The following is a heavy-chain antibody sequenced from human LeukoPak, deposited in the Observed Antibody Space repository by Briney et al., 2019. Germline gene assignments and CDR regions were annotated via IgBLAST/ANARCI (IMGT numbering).Heavy chain of an antibody. CDR2: INPNSGGT. CDR3: ARADLGYCSGGSCYSDYYYYGMDV. D-gene: IGHD2-15*01. Sequence: ASVKVSCKASGYTFTGYYMHWVRQVPGQGLEWMGRINPNSGGTNYAQKFQGRVTMTRDTSISTAYMELSRLRSDDTAVYYCARADLGYCSGGSCYSDYYYYGMDVWGQGTTVTVSS. J-gene: IGHJ6*02. CDR1: GYTFTGYY. V-gene: IGHV1-2*06.